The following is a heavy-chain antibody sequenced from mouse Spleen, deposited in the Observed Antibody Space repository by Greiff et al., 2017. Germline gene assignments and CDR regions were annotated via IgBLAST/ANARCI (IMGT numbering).Heavy chain of an antibody. CDR1: GYSFTGYF. CDR3: ARDYSNYEWYFDV. CDR2: INPYNGDT. V-gene: IGHV1-20*01. Sequence: VQLKESGPELVKPGDSVKISCKASGYSFTGYFMNWVMQSHGKSLEWIGRINPYNGDTFYNQKFKGKATLTVDKSSSTAHMELRSLTSEDSAVYYCARDYSNYEWYFDVWGAGTTVTVSS. D-gene: IGHD2-5*01. J-gene: IGHJ1*01.